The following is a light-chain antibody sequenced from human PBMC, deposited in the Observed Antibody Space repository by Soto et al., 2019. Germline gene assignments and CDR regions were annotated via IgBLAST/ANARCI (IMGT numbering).Light chain of an antibody. CDR2: WAS. J-gene: IGKJ4*01. CDR3: QQYYRTPLT. V-gene: IGKV4-1*01. Sequence: DIVMTQSPDSLAVSLGERATINCKSSQSVLYSSNNKNYLAWYQQKPGQPPKLLIYWASTRESGVPDRFSGSGSGTDFTLTISSLQAEDVAVYYCQQYYRTPLTVGGGTKVDIK. CDR1: QSVLYSSNNKNY.